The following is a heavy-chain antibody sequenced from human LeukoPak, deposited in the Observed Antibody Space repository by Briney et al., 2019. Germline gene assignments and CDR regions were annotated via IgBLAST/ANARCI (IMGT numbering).Heavy chain of an antibody. J-gene: IGHJ4*02. CDR1: GFTVSSNH. CDR2: IYNDVST. CDR3: ARVSQWLAFDY. D-gene: IGHD6-19*01. V-gene: IGHV3-66*01. Sequence: GGSLRLSCAASGFTVSSNHMSWVRQAPGKGLEWVSVIYNDVSTNYADSVKGRFTISRDNSKNTLYLQMNSLRAEDTAVYFCARVSQWLAFDYWGQGTLVTVSS.